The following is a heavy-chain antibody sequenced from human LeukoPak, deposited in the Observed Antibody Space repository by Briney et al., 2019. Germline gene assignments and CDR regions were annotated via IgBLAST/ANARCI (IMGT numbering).Heavy chain of an antibody. CDR1: GFTFSSYG. Sequence: GGSLRLSCAASGFTFSSYGMSWVRQAPGKGLEWVSAISGSGGSTYYADSVKGRLTISRDNSKNTLYLQMNSLRAEDTAVYYCRTTGYYYYYMDVWGKGTTVTISS. J-gene: IGHJ6*03. V-gene: IGHV3-23*01. CDR3: RTTGYYYYYMDV. CDR2: ISGSGGST. D-gene: IGHD1/OR15-1a*01.